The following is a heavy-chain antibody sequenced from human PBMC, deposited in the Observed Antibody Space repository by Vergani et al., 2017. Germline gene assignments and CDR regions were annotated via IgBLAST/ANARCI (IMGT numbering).Heavy chain of an antibody. CDR2: IRYDGSNK. D-gene: IGHD1-26*01. Sequence: QVQLVQSGGGVVQPGGSLRLSCVASGFTFSSYGMHWVRQAPGKGLEWVAFIRYDGSNKYYADSVKGRFTISRDNSKNTLYLQMNSLRAEDTAVYYCAKEGVGATGLGFDPWGQGTLVTVSS. V-gene: IGHV3-30*02. CDR1: GFTFSSYG. CDR3: AKEGVGATGLGFDP. J-gene: IGHJ5*02.